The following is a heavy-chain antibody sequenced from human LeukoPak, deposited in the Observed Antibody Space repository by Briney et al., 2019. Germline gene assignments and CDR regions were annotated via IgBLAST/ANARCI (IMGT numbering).Heavy chain of an antibody. Sequence: EXLSLTCXVYGGSFSGYYWSWIRQPPGXGLEWIGEINHSGSTNYNPSLKRRVTISVETSKNQFSLKLSSVTAADTAVYYCARPTIKLGIPQYYFDYWGQGTLVTVSS. CDR2: INHSGST. CDR3: ARPTIKLGIPQYYFDY. J-gene: IGHJ4*02. V-gene: IGHV4-34*01. CDR1: GGSFSGYY. D-gene: IGHD7-27*01.